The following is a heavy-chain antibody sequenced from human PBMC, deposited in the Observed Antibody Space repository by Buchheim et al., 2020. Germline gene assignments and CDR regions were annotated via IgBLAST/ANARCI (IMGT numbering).Heavy chain of an antibody. V-gene: IGHV3-7*01. D-gene: IGHD3-22*01. CDR2: IKQDGSEK. Sequence: EVQLVESGGGLVQPGGSLRLSCAASGFTFSSYWMSWVRQAPGKGLEWVANIKQDGSEKYYVDSVKGRFTISRDNAKKSLYLQMNSLRAEDTAVYYCASSYYYDSSGYYLSRTMGYWGQGTL. CDR3: ASSYYYDSSGYYLSRTMGY. CDR1: GFTFSSYW. J-gene: IGHJ4*02.